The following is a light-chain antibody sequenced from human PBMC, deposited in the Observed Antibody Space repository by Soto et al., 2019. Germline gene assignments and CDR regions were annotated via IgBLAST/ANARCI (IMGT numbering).Light chain of an antibody. Sequence: QSALTQPASVSGSPGQSITISCTGTSSDVGGYNYVSWYQQHPGKAPKLMICEVSHRPSGVSNRFSGSKSGNTASLTISRLQAEDEADYYCSSYTSSSTLVFGTGTKLTVL. CDR1: SSDVGGYNY. V-gene: IGLV2-14*01. J-gene: IGLJ1*01. CDR3: SSYTSSSTLV. CDR2: EVS.